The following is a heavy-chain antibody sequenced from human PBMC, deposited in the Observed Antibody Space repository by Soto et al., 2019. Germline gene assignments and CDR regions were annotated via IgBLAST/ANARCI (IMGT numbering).Heavy chain of an antibody. CDR2: IWYDGSNK. D-gene: IGHD2-21*02. CDR1: GFTFSSYG. Sequence: ESGGGVVQPGRSLRLSCAASGFTFSSYGMHWVRQAPGKGLEWVAVIWYDGSNKYYADSVKGRFTISRDNSKNTLYLQMNSLRAEDTAVYYCARDTAGGYCGGDCYSGPGDYWGQGTLVTVSS. V-gene: IGHV3-33*01. J-gene: IGHJ4*02. CDR3: ARDTAGGYCGGDCYSGPGDY.